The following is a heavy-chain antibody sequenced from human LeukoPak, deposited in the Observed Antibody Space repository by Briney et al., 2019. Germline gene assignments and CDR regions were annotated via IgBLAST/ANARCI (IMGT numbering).Heavy chain of an antibody. Sequence: PGGSLRLSWAVSGFTFSSYSMNWVRQAPGKGLEWVSSISSSSSYIYYADSVKGRFTISRDNAKNSLYLQMNSLRAEDTAVDYCARGLAVALSDYWGQGTLVTVSS. CDR1: GFTFSSYS. CDR2: ISSSSSYI. J-gene: IGHJ4*02. D-gene: IGHD6-19*01. V-gene: IGHV3-21*01. CDR3: ARGLAVALSDY.